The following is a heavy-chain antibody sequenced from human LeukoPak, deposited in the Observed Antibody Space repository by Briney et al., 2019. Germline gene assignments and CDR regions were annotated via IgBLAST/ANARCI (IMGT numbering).Heavy chain of an antibody. V-gene: IGHV1-2*02. J-gene: IGHJ3*02. CDR1: GYTFTDYY. CDR3: ARIWTHGAFDI. CDR2: INPNSGDT. Sequence: ASVKVSCKASGYTFTDYYMHWVRQAPGQGLEWMGWINPNSGDTNYAQKFQGRVTMTRGTSISTAYMELTRLRSDDTAVYYCARIWTHGAFDIWGQGTMVTVSS. D-gene: IGHD3/OR15-3a*01.